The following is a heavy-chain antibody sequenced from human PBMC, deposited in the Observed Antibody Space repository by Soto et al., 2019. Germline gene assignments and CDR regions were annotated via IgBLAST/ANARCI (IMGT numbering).Heavy chain of an antibody. CDR1: EFTFSSNA. D-gene: IGHD6-13*01. Sequence: SLRLSCAASEFTFSSNAMHWVRQAPGKGLEWVSGITGSGSTIFYADSVKGRFTISRDNFKNTLSLHMSSLRAEDTAIYYCAKDFTAYLSSWFHLWGQGTLVTVSS. CDR2: ITGSGSTI. CDR3: AKDFTAYLSSWFHL. V-gene: IGHV3-23*01. J-gene: IGHJ5*02.